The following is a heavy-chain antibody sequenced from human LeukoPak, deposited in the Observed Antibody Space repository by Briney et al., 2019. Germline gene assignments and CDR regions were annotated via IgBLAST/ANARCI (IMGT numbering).Heavy chain of an antibody. J-gene: IGHJ6*02. V-gene: IGHV1-8*01. CDR2: MNPNSGNT. D-gene: IGHD3-3*01. CDR3: ARGREIFGVVIITGMDV. CDR1: GYTFTSYD. Sequence: ASVKVSCKASGYTFTSYDINWVPQATGQGLEWMGWMNPNSGNTGYAQKFQGRVTMTRNTSISTAYMELSSLRSEDTAVYYCARGREIFGVVIITGMDVWGQGTTVTVSS.